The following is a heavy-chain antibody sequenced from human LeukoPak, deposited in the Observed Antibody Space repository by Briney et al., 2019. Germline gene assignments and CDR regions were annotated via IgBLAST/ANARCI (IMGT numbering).Heavy chain of an antibody. V-gene: IGHV4-59*11. CDR2: ISYTGGA. Sequence: KPSETLSLTCTVSGGATSTHYWSWIRQPPGKGLEWIGYISYTGGANYNPSLKSRVTISMDTSKNQFSLKLSSVTAADTAVYYCARGERPGPDYWGQGTLVTVSS. J-gene: IGHJ4*02. CDR3: ARGERPGPDY. D-gene: IGHD6-25*01. CDR1: GGATSTHY.